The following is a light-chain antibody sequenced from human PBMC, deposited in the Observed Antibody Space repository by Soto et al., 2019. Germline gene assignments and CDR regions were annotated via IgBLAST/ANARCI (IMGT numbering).Light chain of an antibody. CDR2: AAS. CDR3: QQSYSSPRT. CDR1: QSISTY. Sequence: DIQITQSPSSLSASVGDRVTITCRASQSISTYLTWYQQKPGKAPKVLIYAASTLQSGVPSRFSGSGSGTDFTLTISGLQPDDFAIYYCQQSYSSPRTFGQGTKVDIK. J-gene: IGKJ1*01. V-gene: IGKV1-39*01.